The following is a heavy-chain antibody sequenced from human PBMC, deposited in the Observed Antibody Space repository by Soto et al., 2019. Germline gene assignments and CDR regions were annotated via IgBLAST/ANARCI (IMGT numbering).Heavy chain of an antibody. CDR2: VYNSGST. V-gene: IGHV4-59*01. D-gene: IGHD6-13*01. CDR1: GGSISSNY. J-gene: IGHJ4*02. Sequence: GTLNLTCTVSGGSISSNYWTWIRQPPGKGLEWIGYVYNSGSTNYTPSLKSRVTISEDTSKSQFSLKVNSMTAADTAVYYCARYRREAVAGYTLENWGQGILVTVSS. CDR3: ARYRREAVAGYTLEN.